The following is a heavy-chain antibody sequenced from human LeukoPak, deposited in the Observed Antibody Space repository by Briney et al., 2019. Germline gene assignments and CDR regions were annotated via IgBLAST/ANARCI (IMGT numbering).Heavy chain of an antibody. CDR1: RYTFTGYY. J-gene: IGHJ6*02. D-gene: IGHD3/OR15-3a*01. Sequence: ASVKASCKAFRYTFTGYYMHWVRQAPGQGLEWMGWINPNSGDTNYVQKIQGRVTMTRDTSISTAYMELSGLRSDDTAVYYCARGGDWAPYGMDVWGQGTTVTVSS. CDR3: ARGGDWAPYGMDV. V-gene: IGHV1-2*02. CDR2: INPNSGDT.